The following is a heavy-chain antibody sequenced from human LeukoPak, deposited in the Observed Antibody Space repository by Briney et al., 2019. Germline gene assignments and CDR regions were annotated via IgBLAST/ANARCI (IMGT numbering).Heavy chain of an antibody. D-gene: IGHD3-22*01. CDR1: GFTFSSYA. J-gene: IGHJ3*02. CDR2: ISSNGGNR. Sequence: PGGPLRLSCSASGFTFSSYAMHWVRQAPGKGLEYVSAISSNGGNRLYADSVKASFTISSDNSKNTLNLQMSSMRAEDTAVYYCVKFEYYYDRSGYYLRGNGFDIWGQGTMVTVSS. CDR3: VKFEYYYDRSGYYLRGNGFDI. V-gene: IGHV3-64D*06.